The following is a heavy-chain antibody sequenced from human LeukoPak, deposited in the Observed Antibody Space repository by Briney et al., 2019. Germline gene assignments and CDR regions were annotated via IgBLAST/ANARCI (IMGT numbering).Heavy chain of an antibody. J-gene: IGHJ4*02. CDR1: GFSFSSYW. CDR3: ARDLPPLDY. CDR2: IKTDGSST. Sequence: GGSLRLSCAASGFSFSSYWMHWVRQAPGKGLVCVSRIKTDGSSTSYADSVKGRFTISRDNSKNTLYLQMNSLTVEDTAVYYCARDLPPLDYWGQGTLVTVSS. V-gene: IGHV3-74*01.